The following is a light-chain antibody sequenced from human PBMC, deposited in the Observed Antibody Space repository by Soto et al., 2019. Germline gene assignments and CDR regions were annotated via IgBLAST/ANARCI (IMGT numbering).Light chain of an antibody. CDR1: QSVSTN. CDR2: SAS. CDR3: VQHYALCPIA. Sequence: DMVRTQSPGTLSLSPGESATLPCRSSQSVSTNFSSYQQKPRQPPTLLIYSASTSATGIPPTFSGSGSATAFTTITSSRQYPEYVGCYCVQHYALCPIAFGQGTRLEIK. J-gene: IGKJ5*01. V-gene: IGKV3-15*01.